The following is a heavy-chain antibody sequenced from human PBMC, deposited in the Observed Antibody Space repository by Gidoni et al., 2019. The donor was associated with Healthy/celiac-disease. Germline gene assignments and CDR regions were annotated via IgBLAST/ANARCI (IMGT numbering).Heavy chain of an antibody. Sequence: QVQLVQSGAEVKKHGASVKVSCKASGYTFTGYDMPWVRQAPGQGIEWMGWINPNSGGTNYAQKVQGRVTMTRDTSISTAYMELSRLRSDDTAVYYCARDGRYCSSTSCYGNWFDPWGQGTLVTVSS. CDR2: INPNSGGT. CDR1: GYTFTGYD. D-gene: IGHD2-2*01. J-gene: IGHJ5*02. V-gene: IGHV1-2*02. CDR3: ARDGRYCSSTSCYGNWFDP.